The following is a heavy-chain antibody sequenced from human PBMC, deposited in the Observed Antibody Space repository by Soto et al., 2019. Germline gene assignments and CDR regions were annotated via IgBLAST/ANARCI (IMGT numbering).Heavy chain of an antibody. D-gene: IGHD3-3*01. CDR1: GFTFSSYA. CDR2: ISGSGGST. CDR3: AKDRRRITIFGVVIIQFDY. Sequence: GGSLRLSCADSGFTFSSYAMSWVRQAPRKGLEWVSAISGSGGSTYYADSVKGRFTISRDNSKNTLYLQMNSLRAEDTAVYYCAKDRRRITIFGVVIIQFDYWGQGTLVTVSS. J-gene: IGHJ4*02. V-gene: IGHV3-23*01.